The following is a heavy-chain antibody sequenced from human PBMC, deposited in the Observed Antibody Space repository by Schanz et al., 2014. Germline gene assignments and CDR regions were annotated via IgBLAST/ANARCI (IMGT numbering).Heavy chain of an antibody. CDR3: AKYGTGKGVSFEY. CDR1: GFTFSTTG. V-gene: IGHV3-30*02. J-gene: IGHJ4*02. Sequence: QVRLVESGGGVVQPGGSLRLSCAASGFTFSTTGMHWVRQAPGKGLVWVTYIRYDGINKYYADSVKGRFTVSRDNAKSTLFLQMDSLRPEDTAIYYCAKYGTGKGVSFEYWGQGTLVTVSS. D-gene: IGHD1-26*01. CDR2: IRYDGINK.